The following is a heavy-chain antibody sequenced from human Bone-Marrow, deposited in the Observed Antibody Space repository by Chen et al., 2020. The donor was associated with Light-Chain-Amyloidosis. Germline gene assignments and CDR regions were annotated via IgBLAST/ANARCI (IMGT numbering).Heavy chain of an antibody. J-gene: IGHJ4*02. D-gene: IGHD5-12*01. CDR2: IYPDDSDA. CDR1: GYTFPNYW. CDR3: ARRRDGYNFDY. V-gene: IGHV5-51*01. Sequence: EVQLELSGPEVKKPGESLKISCKGSGYTFPNYWIGWVRQMPGKGLAWMGVIYPDDSDARYSPSFEGQVTISADKSITTAYLQWRSLKASDTAMYYCARRRDGYNFDYWGQGTLVTVSS.